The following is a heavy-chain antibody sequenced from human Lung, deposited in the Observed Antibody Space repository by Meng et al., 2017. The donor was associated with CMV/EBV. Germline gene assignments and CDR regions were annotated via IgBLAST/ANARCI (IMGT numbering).Heavy chain of an antibody. CDR2: ISSSGSIK. J-gene: IGHJ5*02. Sequence: ASGFIFSAYCMTWIRQAPGKGLEWVSYISSSGSIKKYADSVEGRFTISRDNAKKSLYLQMNSLRAEDTAFYYCARDFSAVHNWFDAWGQGTLVTVSS. D-gene: IGHD1-26*01. CDR3: ARDFSAVHNWFDA. V-gene: IGHV3-11*04. CDR1: GFIFSAYC.